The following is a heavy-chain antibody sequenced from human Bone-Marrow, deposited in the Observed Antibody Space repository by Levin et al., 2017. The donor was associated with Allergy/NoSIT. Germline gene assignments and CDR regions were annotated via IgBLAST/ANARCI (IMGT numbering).Heavy chain of an antibody. CDR2: ISAYNGNT. J-gene: IGHJ6*02. CDR3: ARVPWDLGGATTYCYGMDV. V-gene: IGHV1-18*01. CDR1: GYTFTSYG. D-gene: IGHD1-26*01. Sequence: ASVKVSCKASGYTFTSYGISWVRQAPGQGLEWMGWISAYNGNTNYAQKLQGRVTMTTDTSTSTAYMELRSLRSDDTAVYYCARVPWDLGGATTYCYGMDVWGQGTTVTVSS.